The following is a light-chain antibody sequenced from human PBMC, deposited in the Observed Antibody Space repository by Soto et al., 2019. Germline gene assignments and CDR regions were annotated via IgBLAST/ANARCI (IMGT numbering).Light chain of an antibody. V-gene: IGLV2-14*01. CDR2: EVS. CDR1: SIDIAPYNY. J-gene: IGLJ1*01. Sequence: QSVLTQPASVSGSPGQSLTISCTGTSIDIAPYNYVSWYQQHPGKAPKLIIYEVSYRPSGISNRFSGSKSGNAASLTFSGLQAEDEADYYCSSYTSITNYVFGTGTKVTVL. CDR3: SSYTSITNYV.